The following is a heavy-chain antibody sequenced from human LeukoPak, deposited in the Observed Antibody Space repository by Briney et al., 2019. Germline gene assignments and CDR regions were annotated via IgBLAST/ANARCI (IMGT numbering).Heavy chain of an antibody. CDR1: GFTFNNFV. D-gene: IGHD2-15*01. V-gene: IGHV3-23*01. CDR2: ISGDGGGT. J-gene: IGHJ4*02. CDR3: AKGHRYCTSGNCNSAVDY. Sequence: GGSLRLSCAASGFTFNNFVMSWLRQAPGKGLEWVSSISGDGGGTYYDDSVKDRFTISRDNSNTTVYLQMNSLRADDTAVYYCAKGHRYCTSGNCNSAVDYWGQGTLVTVSS.